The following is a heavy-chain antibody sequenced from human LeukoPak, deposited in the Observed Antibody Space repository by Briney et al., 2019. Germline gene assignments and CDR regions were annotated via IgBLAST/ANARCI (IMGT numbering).Heavy chain of an antibody. CDR2: IIPIFGTA. V-gene: IGHV1-69*06. Sequence: GASVKVSCKASGGTFGSYAISWVRQAPGQGLEWMGGIIPIFGTANYAQKFRGRVTITADKSTSTAYMELSSLRSEDTAVYYCAREKKQWLAPRSLLNDAFDIWGQGTMVTVSS. J-gene: IGHJ3*02. CDR3: AREKKQWLAPRSLLNDAFDI. CDR1: GGTFGSYA. D-gene: IGHD6-19*01.